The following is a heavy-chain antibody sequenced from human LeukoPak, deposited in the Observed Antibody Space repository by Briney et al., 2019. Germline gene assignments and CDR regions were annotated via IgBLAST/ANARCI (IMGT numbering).Heavy chain of an antibody. V-gene: IGHV1-18*01. Sequence: ASVKVSCKASGYTFTSYGISWVRQAPGQGLEWMGWISAYNGNTNYAQKLQGRVTMTTDTSTSTAYMEPRSLRSHDTAVYYCARDLSGYYANWFDPWGQGTLVTVSS. J-gene: IGHJ5*02. CDR1: GYTFTSYG. D-gene: IGHD3-22*01. CDR3: ARDLSGYYANWFDP. CDR2: ISAYNGNT.